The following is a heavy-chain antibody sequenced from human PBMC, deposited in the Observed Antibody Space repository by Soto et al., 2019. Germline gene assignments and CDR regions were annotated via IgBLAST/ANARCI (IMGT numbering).Heavy chain of an antibody. CDR2: ISHSGDT. D-gene: IGHD1-26*01. V-gene: IGHV4-30-2*01. J-gene: IGHJ3*01. CDR1: GASISNGRYS. Sequence: QMQLQQSGSGLVKPSETLSLTCAVSGASISNGRYSWNWIRQPPGQGLEWVGYISHSGDTYYHPSLQSRVSLSVDKAKNVFSLELTSVTASDTAVYYWARVVYVFLGHAAFDVWGQGAMVTVSS. CDR3: ARVVYVFLGHAAFDV.